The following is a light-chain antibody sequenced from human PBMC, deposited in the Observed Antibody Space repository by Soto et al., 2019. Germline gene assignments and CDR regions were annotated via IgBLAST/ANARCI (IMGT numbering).Light chain of an antibody. J-gene: IGLJ1*01. CDR3: SSYTSSSTLV. Sequence: QSVLTQPASVSGSPGQSITISCTGTSSDLAIYNYVSWYQQQPGKAPKLMIYQVTNRPSGVSNRFSGSRSGNTASLTISGLQAEDEADYYCSSYTSSSTLVFGTGTKVTVL. CDR2: QVT. CDR1: SSDLAIYNY. V-gene: IGLV2-14*01.